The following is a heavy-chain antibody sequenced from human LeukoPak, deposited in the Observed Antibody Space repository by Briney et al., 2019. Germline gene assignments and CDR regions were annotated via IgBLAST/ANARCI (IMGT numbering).Heavy chain of an antibody. D-gene: IGHD3-10*01. CDR1: GYTFTSYD. Sequence: ASVKVSCKASGYTFTSYDINWVRPATGQGLEWMGWVNPNSGNTGDAQKFQGGVTITRNTSTSTAYMELSSLRSEDTAVYYCARGYVHKGSPYYYGSGSYYKGYYMDVWGKGTTVTVSS. V-gene: IGHV1-8*03. CDR3: ARGYVHKGSPYYYGSGSYYKGYYMDV. CDR2: VNPNSGNT. J-gene: IGHJ6*03.